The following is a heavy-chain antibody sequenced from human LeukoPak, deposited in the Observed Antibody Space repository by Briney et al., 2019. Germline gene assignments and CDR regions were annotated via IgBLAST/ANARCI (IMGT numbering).Heavy chain of an antibody. CDR1: DASIPTNY. V-gene: IGHV4-59*08. J-gene: IGHJ5*02. CDR2: IFHSGNT. CDR3: ARPYAIMVGRLSEHWLAP. Sequence: SETLSLTCSVSDASIPTNYWSWIRQPPGKGLEWIGYIFHSGNTNYNPSLKSRVTVSLDTSKKQVSLKLTSVTAADTAVYFCARPYAIMVGRLSEHWLAPWGQGTLVTVSS. D-gene: IGHD2-8*01.